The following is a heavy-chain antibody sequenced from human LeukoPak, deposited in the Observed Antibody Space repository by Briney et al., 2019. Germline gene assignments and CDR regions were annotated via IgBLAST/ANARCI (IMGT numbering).Heavy chain of an antibody. V-gene: IGHV1-2*06. J-gene: IGHJ4*02. Sequence: GASVKVSCKASGYTFTGYYMHWVRQAPGQGPEWMGRINPNSGGTNYAQKFQGRVTMTRDTSISTAYMELSRLRSDDTAVYYCASEGYCSSTSCYWGNYWGQGTLVTVSS. CDR1: GYTFTGYY. CDR2: INPNSGGT. CDR3: ASEGYCSSTSCYWGNY. D-gene: IGHD2-2*01.